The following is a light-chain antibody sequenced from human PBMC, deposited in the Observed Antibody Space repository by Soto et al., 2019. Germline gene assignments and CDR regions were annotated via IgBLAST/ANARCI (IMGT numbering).Light chain of an antibody. CDR3: AAWDDSLNGGVV. V-gene: IGLV1-44*01. CDR1: SSNIGSNS. Sequence: QTVLTQPPSASGTPGQRVTISCSGSSSNIGSNSVSWCQQLPGTAPKLLIYSNNQRPSGVPDRFSGSKSGTSASLAISGLQSEDEADYYCAAWDDSLNGGVVFGGGTKLTVL. J-gene: IGLJ2*01. CDR2: SNN.